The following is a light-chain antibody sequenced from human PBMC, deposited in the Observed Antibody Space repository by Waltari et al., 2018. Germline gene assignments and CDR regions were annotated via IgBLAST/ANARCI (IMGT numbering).Light chain of an antibody. CDR1: QSVGNY. CDR2: SVF. Sequence: EIVMTQSPATLSLSPGETATLSCRASQSVGNYLAWYHQKPGQAPKLLVHSVFFRATGIPDRFSGSGSGTGFTLTINSLEPEDVGVYHCQQYNDLLPTCGQGTKVEIK. J-gene: IGKJ1*01. CDR3: QQYNDLLPT. V-gene: IGKV3-11*01.